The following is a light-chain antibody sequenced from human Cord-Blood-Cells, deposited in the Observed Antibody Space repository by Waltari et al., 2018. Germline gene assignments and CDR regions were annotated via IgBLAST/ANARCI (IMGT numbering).Light chain of an antibody. V-gene: IGKV3-15*01. CDR1: QSVSSN. CDR3: QQYNNWPPIT. CDR2: GAS. J-gene: IGKJ5*01. Sequence: EIVMTQSPATLPGSPGERATLSCRASQSVSSNLAWYQQKPGQAPRLLIYGASTRATGIPARFSGSGSWTEFPLTISSLQSEDFAVYYCQQYNNWPPITFGQGTRLEIK.